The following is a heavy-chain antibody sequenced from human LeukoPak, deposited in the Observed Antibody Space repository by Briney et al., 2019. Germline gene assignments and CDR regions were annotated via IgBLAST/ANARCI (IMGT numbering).Heavy chain of an antibody. Sequence: SETLSLTCAVYGGSFSGYYWSWIRQPPGKGLEWIGEINHSGSTNYNPSLKSRVTISVDTSKNQFSLKLSSVTAADTAVYYCARDNRYYYYYYGMDVWGQGTTVTVSS. J-gene: IGHJ6*02. CDR3: ARDNRYYYYYYGMDV. V-gene: IGHV4-34*01. CDR1: GGSFSGYY. CDR2: INHSGST. D-gene: IGHD2/OR15-2a*01.